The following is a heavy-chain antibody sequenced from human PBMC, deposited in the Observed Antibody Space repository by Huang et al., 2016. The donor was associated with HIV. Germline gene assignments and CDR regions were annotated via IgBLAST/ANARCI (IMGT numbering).Heavy chain of an antibody. D-gene: IGHD1-7*01. V-gene: IGHV3-7*01. CDR1: TFTFGAYW. Sequence: VESGGRSVHPGGSIKLSCVGSTFTFGAYWMGWVRPPQGMGLECVEKNKQDEIEIDYVDFVKGRFNISRDNARKVLFLEMDDLRVEDTAIYFCATKTAGMDIWGQGTTVTVSS. J-gene: IGHJ6*02. CDR3: ATKTAGMDI. CDR2: NKQDEIEI.